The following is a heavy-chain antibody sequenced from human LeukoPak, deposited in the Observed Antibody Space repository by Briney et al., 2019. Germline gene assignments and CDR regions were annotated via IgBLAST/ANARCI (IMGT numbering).Heavy chain of an antibody. V-gene: IGHV4-59*08. CDR1: GGSISSYY. CDR3: ARLLSGYYYYGMDV. Sequence: SETLSLTCTVSGGSISSYYWSWIRQPPGKGLEWIGYIYYSGSTNYNPSLKSRVTISVDTSKNQFSLKLSSVTAADTAVYYCARLLSGYYYYGMDVWGQGTTVTVSS. J-gene: IGHJ6*02. CDR2: IYYSGST. D-gene: IGHD1-26*01.